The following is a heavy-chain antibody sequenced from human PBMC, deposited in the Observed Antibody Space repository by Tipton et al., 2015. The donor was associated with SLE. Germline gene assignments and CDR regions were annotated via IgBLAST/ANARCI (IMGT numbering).Heavy chain of an antibody. CDR2: ISGDGGST. Sequence: SLRLSCAASGFTVDDYAMHWVRQAPVKGLEWVSLISGDGGSTYYADSVKGRFTISRDSSKNSLYLQMNSLRTEDTALYYCATGIAAAVGWFDPWGQGTLVTVSS. V-gene: IGHV3-43*02. CDR1: GFTVDDYA. J-gene: IGHJ5*02. D-gene: IGHD6-13*01. CDR3: ATGIAAAVGWFDP.